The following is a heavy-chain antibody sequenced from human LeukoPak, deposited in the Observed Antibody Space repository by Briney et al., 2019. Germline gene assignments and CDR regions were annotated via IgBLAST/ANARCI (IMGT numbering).Heavy chain of an antibody. J-gene: IGHJ6*03. V-gene: IGHV1-46*01. CDR3: ARAERIAAADPTLDYYYYMDV. CDR2: INPSGGST. D-gene: IGHD6-13*01. Sequence: GASVKVSCKASGYTFTSYYMHWVRQAPGQGLEWMGIINPSGGSTIYAQKLRGRVTMTRDTSTSTVYMDLSSLRSEDTAVYYCARAERIAAADPTLDYYYYMDVWGKGTMVTVSS. CDR1: GYTFTSYY.